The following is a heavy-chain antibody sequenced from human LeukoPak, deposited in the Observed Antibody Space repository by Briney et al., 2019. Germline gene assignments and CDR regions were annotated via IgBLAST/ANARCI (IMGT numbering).Heavy chain of an antibody. CDR1: GYTFTSYG. CDR2: ISAYNGNT. V-gene: IGHV1-18*01. D-gene: IGHD3-16*02. J-gene: IGHJ4*01. CDR3: ARDEMWGARRLAELSLDY. Sequence: ASVKVSCTASGYTFTSYGISWVRQAPGQGLEWMGWISAYNGNTNYAQKLQGRVTMTTDTSTSTAYMELRSLRSDATAVHYCARDEMWGARRLAELSLDYWGHGTLVTVSS.